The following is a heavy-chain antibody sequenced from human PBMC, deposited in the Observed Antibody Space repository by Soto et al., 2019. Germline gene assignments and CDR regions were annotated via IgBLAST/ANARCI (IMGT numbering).Heavy chain of an antibody. Sequence: VQLLESGGGLVQPGESLRLSCAASGFTFSDDAMSWVRQAPGKGLEWVSGINDNGDTTHYADSVKGRFTISRDNTRNTMYLQMSILRGEDTAVYYCATGGWYCRGGSCHFDYLGQGTLVTVSS. CDR2: INDNGDTT. J-gene: IGHJ4*02. D-gene: IGHD2-15*01. CDR3: ATGGWYCRGGSCHFDY. V-gene: IGHV3-23*01. CDR1: GFTFSDDA.